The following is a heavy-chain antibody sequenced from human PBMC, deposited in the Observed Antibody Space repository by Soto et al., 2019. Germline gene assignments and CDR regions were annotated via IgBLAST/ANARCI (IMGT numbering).Heavy chain of an antibody. J-gene: IGHJ4*02. Sequence: EVQLVQSGAEVKKPGESLKISCKGSGYSFTSYWIGWVRQMPGKGLEWMGIIYPGDSDTRYSPSFQGQVTISADKSISTAYLQWSSLKASDTAMYYCARRISDFWSGPTYYFDYWGQGTLVTVPS. D-gene: IGHD3-3*01. CDR2: IYPGDSDT. V-gene: IGHV5-51*03. CDR1: GYSFTSYW. CDR3: ARRISDFWSGPTYYFDY.